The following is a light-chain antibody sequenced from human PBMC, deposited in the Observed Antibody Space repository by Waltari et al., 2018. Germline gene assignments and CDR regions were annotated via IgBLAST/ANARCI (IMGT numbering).Light chain of an antibody. Sequence: QSALTQPASVSGSPGQSITISCTGTSSAVGNYKRVSWYQQHPGKAPQLMIYAVSKRPSGVSGRFSGSKSGDMASLTISGLQPEDEAEYFCSSYAGSSKGVFGGGTKVTVL. CDR3: SSYAGSSKGV. CDR1: SSAVGNYKR. CDR2: AVS. J-gene: IGLJ2*01. V-gene: IGLV2-23*02.